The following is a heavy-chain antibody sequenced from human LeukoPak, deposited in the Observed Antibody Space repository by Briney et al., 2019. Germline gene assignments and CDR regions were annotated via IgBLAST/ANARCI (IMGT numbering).Heavy chain of an antibody. D-gene: IGHD3-16*02. CDR1: GFTFTDNN. CDR3: AKDRTLDDVWGSYRYEFDY. Sequence: PGGSLRLSCVTSGFTFTDNNVRWVRQAPGKGLEWVSAISGSGGSTYYADSVKGRFTISRDNSKNTLYLQMNSLRAEDTAVYYCAKDRTLDDVWGSYRYEFDYWGQGTLVTVSS. V-gene: IGHV3-23*01. CDR2: ISGSGGST. J-gene: IGHJ4*02.